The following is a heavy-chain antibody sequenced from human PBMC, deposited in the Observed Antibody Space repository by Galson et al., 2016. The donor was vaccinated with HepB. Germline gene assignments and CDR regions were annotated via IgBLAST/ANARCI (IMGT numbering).Heavy chain of an antibody. D-gene: IGHD4-17*01. J-gene: IGHJ3*02. CDR1: GFTYSSYA. CDR2: ISRSGGNI. V-gene: IGHV3-23*01. Sequence: SLRLSCAASGFTYSSYAMNWVRQAPGKGLAWVSSISRSGGNIYFADSVKGRFTISRDNSKNRLYLQMNSLRAEDTAVYYCAKALNWDYELDAFDIWGPGTMVTVSS. CDR3: AKALNWDYELDAFDI.